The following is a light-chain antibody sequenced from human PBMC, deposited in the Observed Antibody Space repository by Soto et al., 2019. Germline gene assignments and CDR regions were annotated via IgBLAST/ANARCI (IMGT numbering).Light chain of an antibody. CDR1: SSNIGAGYD. J-gene: IGLJ2*01. V-gene: IGLV1-40*01. CDR3: QSYDSSLSAL. CDR2: GNS. Sequence: QSVLTQPPSVSGAPGQRVTISCTGLSSNIGAGYDVHWYQQLPGTAPKLLIYGNSNRPSGVPDRFSGSKSGTSASLAITGLQAEDEADYYCQSYDSSLSALFGGGTKVTVL.